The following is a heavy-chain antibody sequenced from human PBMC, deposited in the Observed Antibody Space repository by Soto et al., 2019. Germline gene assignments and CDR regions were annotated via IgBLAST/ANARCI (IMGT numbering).Heavy chain of an antibody. Sequence: GESLNISCKGSGYSITNYRISWVRQMPGKGLEWMGRIDSSDSYTNYSPSFKGRVTISADKSISTAYLQWSGLKASDTAMYYCASLSDPSQCYYGMDVWGQGTTVTVSS. V-gene: IGHV5-10-1*01. CDR3: ASLSDPSQCYYGMDV. J-gene: IGHJ6*02. CDR2: IDSSDSYT. CDR1: GYSITNYR.